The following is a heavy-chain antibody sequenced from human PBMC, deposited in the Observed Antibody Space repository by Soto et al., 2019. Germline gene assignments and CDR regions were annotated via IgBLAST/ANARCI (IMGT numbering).Heavy chain of an antibody. CDR2: IYHSGSS. V-gene: IGHV4-4*02. CDR3: AKDGCSGGSCNHY. D-gene: IGHD2-15*01. Sequence: PSETLCLTCTVSGGSIISTNWWSWVRQPPGKGLEWIGEIYHSGSSNYNPSLKSRVTISVDKSKNQFSLKLSSVTAADTAVYYCAKDGCSGGSCNHYWGKGTLVSVSS. CDR1: GGSIISTNW. J-gene: IGHJ4*02.